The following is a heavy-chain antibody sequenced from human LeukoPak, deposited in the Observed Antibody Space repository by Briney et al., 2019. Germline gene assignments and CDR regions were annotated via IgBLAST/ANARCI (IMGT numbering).Heavy chain of an antibody. V-gene: IGHV1-2*02. CDR3: ARSLYYYGSGLYFDY. J-gene: IGHJ4*02. CDR1: GYTFTGYY. D-gene: IGHD3-10*01. CDR2: INPNSGGT. Sequence: AASVKVSCKASGYTFTGYYMHWVRQAPGQGLEWMGWINPNSGGTNYAQKFQGRVTMTRDTSISTAYMELSRLRSDDTAVYYCARSLYYYGSGLYFDYWGQGTLVTVSS.